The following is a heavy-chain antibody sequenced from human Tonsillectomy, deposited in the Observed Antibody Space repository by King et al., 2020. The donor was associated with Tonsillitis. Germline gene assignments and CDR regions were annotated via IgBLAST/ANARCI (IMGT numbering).Heavy chain of an antibody. CDR3: AREYCNGTTCYFYDY. Sequence: QLQESGPGLVKPSETLSLSCTVSGDSISSHYWTWIRQPPGKGLEWIGYIYYAGNTNYNPSLKSRVTISVDTSRNQFSLILRSVTAADTAVYYCAREYCNGTTCYFYDYWSQGTLVTVSS. V-gene: IGHV4-59*11. J-gene: IGHJ4*02. CDR1: GDSISSHY. D-gene: IGHD2-2*01. CDR2: IYYAGNT.